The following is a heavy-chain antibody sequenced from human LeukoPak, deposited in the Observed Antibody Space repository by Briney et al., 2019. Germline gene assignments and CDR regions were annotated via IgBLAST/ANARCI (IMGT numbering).Heavy chain of an antibody. CDR3: AKSREEIRGLDAFDI. CDR1: GGSISSDDYC. Sequence: SQTLSLTCSVSGGSISSDDYCWNWIRQHPGKGPEWIGYIYYSGSTYYNPSLKSRVALSVDTSKNQFSLKLSSLTAADTAVYYCAKSREEIRGLDAFDIWGQGTMVTVSS. CDR2: IYYSGST. V-gene: IGHV4-31*03. J-gene: IGHJ3*02. D-gene: IGHD5-24*01.